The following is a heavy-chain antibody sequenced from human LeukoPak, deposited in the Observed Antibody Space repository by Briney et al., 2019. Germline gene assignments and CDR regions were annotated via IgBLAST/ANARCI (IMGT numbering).Heavy chain of an antibody. CDR2: IYYSGST. Sequence: PSETLSLTCTVSGASISSYYWNWIRQPPGKGLEWIGYIYYSGSTKYNPSLKSRVTLSVDTSKNQFSLKLNSVTAADTAVYYCARQRGRNWFDPWGQGTLVTVSS. CDR1: GASISSYY. V-gene: IGHV4-59*08. D-gene: IGHD3-16*01. CDR3: ARQRGRNWFDP. J-gene: IGHJ5*02.